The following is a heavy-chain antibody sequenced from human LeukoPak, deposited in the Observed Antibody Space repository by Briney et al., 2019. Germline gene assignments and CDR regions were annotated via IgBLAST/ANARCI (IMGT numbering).Heavy chain of an antibody. CDR3: TKDSRRFDY. V-gene: IGHV3-23*01. Sequence: GGSLRLSCAVSGFTFRTYAMGWVRQAPGKGLEWVSVITGSGDSTYYADSVKGRFTIARDNSKNTLYLQMNSLRAEDTAVYYCTKDSRRFDYWGQGTLVAVSS. CDR2: ITGSGDST. J-gene: IGHJ4*02. CDR1: GFTFRTYA.